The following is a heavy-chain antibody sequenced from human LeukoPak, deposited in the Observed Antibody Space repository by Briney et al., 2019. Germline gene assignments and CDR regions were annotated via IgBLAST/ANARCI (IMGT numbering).Heavy chain of an antibody. CDR3: ARHEDYYYSYMDA. Sequence: SETLSLTCTVSGYSISSGYYWGWIRQPPGRGLEWIGTIYYSGSTYYNPSLTSRVTISVDTSKDQFSLKLSSVTAADTAVYYCARHEDYYYSYMDAWGKGTTVTISS. CDR2: IYYSGST. V-gene: IGHV4-38-2*02. J-gene: IGHJ6*03. CDR1: GYSISSGYY.